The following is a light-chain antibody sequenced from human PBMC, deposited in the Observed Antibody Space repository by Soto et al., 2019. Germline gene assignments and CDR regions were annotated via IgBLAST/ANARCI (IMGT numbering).Light chain of an antibody. Sequence: QSALTQPASVSGSPGQSITISCTGTSSDVGGYNYVSWYQHHPGKAPKLLLYDVSNRPSGVSNRFSGTKSGNTASLTISGLQPEDEADYYCSSYTTSNSRQIVFGTGTKVTV. V-gene: IGLV2-14*03. CDR2: DVS. J-gene: IGLJ1*01. CDR1: SSDVGGYNY. CDR3: SSYTTSNSRQIV.